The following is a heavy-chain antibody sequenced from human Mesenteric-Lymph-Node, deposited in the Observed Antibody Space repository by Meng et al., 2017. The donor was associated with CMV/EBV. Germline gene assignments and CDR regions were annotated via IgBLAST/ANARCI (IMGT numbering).Heavy chain of an antibody. Sequence: GGSLRLSCEASGFPFNSHGMNWVRQAPGKGLEWVSYISVGSTVIYYADSVRGRFTISRDNAKNSLYLQMNSLRVEDTAVYYCASRRTSSPFYYYYGMDVWGQGTTVTVSS. CDR1: GFPFNSHG. V-gene: IGHV3-48*04. D-gene: IGHD2-2*01. CDR2: ISVGSTVI. J-gene: IGHJ6*02. CDR3: ASRRTSSPFYYYYGMDV.